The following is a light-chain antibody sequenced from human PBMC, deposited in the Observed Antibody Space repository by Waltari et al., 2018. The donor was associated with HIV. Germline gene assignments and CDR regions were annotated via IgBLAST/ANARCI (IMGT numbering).Light chain of an antibody. CDR2: QDR. Sequence: SYELTQPPSVSVSPGQTASRTRSGDNLGDKYACWYQQKPGQSPVLVIYQDRKRPSGSPERFSGSNSGNTATLTISGTQAMDEADYYCQAWDSSTVVFGGGTKLTVL. CDR1: NLGDKY. V-gene: IGLV3-1*01. J-gene: IGLJ2*01. CDR3: QAWDSSTVV.